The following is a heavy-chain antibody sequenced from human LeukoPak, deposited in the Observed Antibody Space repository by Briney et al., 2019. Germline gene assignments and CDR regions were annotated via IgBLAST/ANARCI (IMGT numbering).Heavy chain of an antibody. CDR1: GFTFSSNS. D-gene: IGHD6-19*01. CDR3: ARSRGAGPGAYFDY. V-gene: IGHV3-11*03. J-gene: IGHJ4*02. Sequence: PGGSLRLSCAASGFTFSSNSMSWIRQAPGQGLEWVSYISNTGSYTNYADSVEGRFTISRDNTENSLYLQMNSLRAEDTAVYYCARSRGAGPGAYFDYWGQGTLVTVTS. CDR2: ISNTGSYT.